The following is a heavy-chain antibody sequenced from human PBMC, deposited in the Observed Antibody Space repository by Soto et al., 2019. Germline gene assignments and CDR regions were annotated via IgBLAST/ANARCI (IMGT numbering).Heavy chain of an antibody. Sequence: ASVKVSCKASGYTFTSYAMHWVRQAPGQRLEWMGWINAGNGNTKYSQKFQGRVTITRDTSASTAYMELSSLRSEDTVVYYCARSIVVVTDPDYWGQATLVTVSS. V-gene: IGHV1-3*01. J-gene: IGHJ4*02. D-gene: IGHD2-21*02. CDR2: INAGNGNT. CDR3: ARSIVVVTDPDY. CDR1: GYTFTSYA.